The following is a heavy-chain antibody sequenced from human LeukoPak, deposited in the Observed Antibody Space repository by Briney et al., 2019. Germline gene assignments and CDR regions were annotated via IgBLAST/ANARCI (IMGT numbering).Heavy chain of an antibody. CDR1: GYTFTSYY. D-gene: IGHD5-18*01. V-gene: IGHV1-46*01. J-gene: IGHJ6*03. CDR3: ARGGYSYGSGFDYYYYMDV. Sequence: ASVKVSCKASGYTFTSYYMHWVRQAPGQGLEWMGIINPTGGSTSYAQKFQGRVTMTRDTSTSTVYMELSSLRSEDTAVYYCARGGYSYGSGFDYYYYMDVWGKGTTVTVSS. CDR2: INPTGGST.